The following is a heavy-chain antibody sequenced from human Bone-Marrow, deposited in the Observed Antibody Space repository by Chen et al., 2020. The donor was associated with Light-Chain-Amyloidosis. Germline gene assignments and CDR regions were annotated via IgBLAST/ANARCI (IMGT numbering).Heavy chain of an antibody. Sequence: QLVESGGGLVQPGRSLRLSCAASGFTFSSHAMTWVRQAPGKGLEWLSSISSNSYKYYADSVKGRFTISRDNAMNSVYLQMNSLRAEDTAIYYCARPTSVWLQLTTGGDFWGQGTLVTVSS. CDR2: ISSNSYK. D-gene: IGHD6-19*01. CDR3: ARPTSVWLQLTTGGDF. V-gene: IGHV3-21*01. CDR1: GFTFSSHA. J-gene: IGHJ4*02.